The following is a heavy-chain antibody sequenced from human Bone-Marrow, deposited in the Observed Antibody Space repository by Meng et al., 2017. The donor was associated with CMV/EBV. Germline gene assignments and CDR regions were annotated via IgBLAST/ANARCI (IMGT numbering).Heavy chain of an antibody. CDR2: ISSSSYI. Sequence: CAASGFTFSSYSMNWVRQAPGKGMEWVSSISSSSYIYYADSVKGRLTISRDNAKNSLYLQMNSLRAEDTAVYYCAKSDIVVVPAATDYWGQGTLVTVSS. J-gene: IGHJ4*02. V-gene: IGHV3-21*04. CDR3: AKSDIVVVPAATDY. D-gene: IGHD2-2*01. CDR1: GFTFSSYS.